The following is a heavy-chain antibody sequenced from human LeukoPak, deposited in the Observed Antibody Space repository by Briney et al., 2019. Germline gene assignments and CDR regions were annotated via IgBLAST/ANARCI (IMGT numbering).Heavy chain of an antibody. V-gene: IGHV3-23*01. D-gene: IGHD3-10*01. CDR2: ISGSGRST. J-gene: IGHJ6*03. CDR3: ARDHKSGYGEYVYYYYMDV. CDR1: AFTFNSYA. Sequence: GGSLRLSCAASAFTFNSYAMSWVRQAPGKGLEWVSGISGSGRSTYYTDSVKGRFTISRDNSRNTLYLQMNSLRAEDTAVYYCARDHKSGYGEYVYYYYMDVWGKGTTVTVSS.